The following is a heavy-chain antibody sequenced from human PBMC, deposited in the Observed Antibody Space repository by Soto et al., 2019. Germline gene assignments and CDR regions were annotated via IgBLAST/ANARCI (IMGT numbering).Heavy chain of an antibody. CDR1: GYTFTTYG. CDR3: ARDVTGLPGDY. D-gene: IGHD3-9*01. V-gene: IGHV1-18*01. J-gene: IGHJ4*02. CDR2: ISTYKANT. Sequence: QVQLVQSGAEVKKPGASVKVSCKASGYTFTTYGISWVRQAPGQGLEWMGWISTYKANTNYAQQFQGRVTMTTDTSTDTAYMELRSLRSDDTAVYYCARDVTGLPGDYLGQGTLVTVSS.